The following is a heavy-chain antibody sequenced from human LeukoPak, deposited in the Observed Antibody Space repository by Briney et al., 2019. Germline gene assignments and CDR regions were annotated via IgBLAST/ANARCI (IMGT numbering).Heavy chain of an antibody. CDR2: IFGSASKI. D-gene: IGHD6-19*01. CDR1: GFTFPTYS. Sequence: GGSLRLSCTTSGFTFPTYSMSWVRQAPGQGLEWVASIFGSASKIYHADSVKGRFTVSRDNSKNTLYLKMNGLRVEDTALYYCVKDRVPDSGWSFDVWGQGTMVTVSA. CDR3: VKDRVPDSGWSFDV. J-gene: IGHJ3*01. V-gene: IGHV3-23*01.